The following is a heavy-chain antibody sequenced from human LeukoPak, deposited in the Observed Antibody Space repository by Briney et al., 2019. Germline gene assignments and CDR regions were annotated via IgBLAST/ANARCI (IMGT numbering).Heavy chain of an antibody. J-gene: IGHJ6*03. CDR1: GYTFTSYG. Sequence: ASVKVSCKASGYTFTSYGISWVRQAPGQGLEWMGWISAYNGNTNYAQKLQGRVTMTTDTSTSTAYMELRSLRSDDTAVYYCAREGGTATLPHPAYYMDVWGKGTTVTVSS. CDR2: ISAYNGNT. CDR3: AREGGTATLPHPAYYMDV. V-gene: IGHV1-18*01. D-gene: IGHD4-11*01.